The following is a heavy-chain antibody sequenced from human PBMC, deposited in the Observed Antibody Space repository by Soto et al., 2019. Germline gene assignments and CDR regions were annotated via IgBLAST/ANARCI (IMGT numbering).Heavy chain of an antibody. Sequence: PGASLKISCQASGYNFATDWIAWVRQLPGKRLEYMGIIYPGNSDARYSPSFQGQVTVSADKSISTADLHWSSLTDSDTAMYYCARHGCYGDYASNYSDPWGQGTLVTVSS. CDR3: ARHGCYGDYASNYSDP. V-gene: IGHV5-51*01. D-gene: IGHD4-17*01. J-gene: IGHJ5*02. CDR2: IYPGNSDA. CDR1: GYNFATDW.